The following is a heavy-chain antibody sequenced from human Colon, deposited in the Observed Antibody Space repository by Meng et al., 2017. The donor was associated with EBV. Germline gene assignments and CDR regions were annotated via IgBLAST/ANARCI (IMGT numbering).Heavy chain of an antibody. CDR3: ARGPYCGGDCYWFDP. V-gene: IGHV4-30-2*01. D-gene: IGHD2-21*02. J-gene: IGHJ5*02. CDR2: IYHGGTT. CDR1: GDSISSGDYS. Sequence: LHASAPGLEPRSPPLSLTCAGSGDSISSGDYSWSWIRQPPGQGLGWIGYIYHGGTTYNTSLKSRVNISVDNSKNQFSLRLTSVTAADTAVYYCARGPYCGGDCYWFDPWGQGTLVTVSS.